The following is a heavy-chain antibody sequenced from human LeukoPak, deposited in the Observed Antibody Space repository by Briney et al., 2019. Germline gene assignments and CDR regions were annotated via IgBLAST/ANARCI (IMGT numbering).Heavy chain of an antibody. CDR3: ARDHYWDYIDV. J-gene: IGHJ6*03. D-gene: IGHD2-8*02. Sequence: GGSLRLSCAASGFTFSSYGMHWVRQAPGKGLEWVAVISYDGSNKYYADSVKGRFTISRDNSKNTLYLQMNSLRAEDTAVYFCARDHYWDYIDVWGKGTTVTVSS. CDR1: GFTFSSYG. CDR2: ISYDGSNK. V-gene: IGHV3-30*03.